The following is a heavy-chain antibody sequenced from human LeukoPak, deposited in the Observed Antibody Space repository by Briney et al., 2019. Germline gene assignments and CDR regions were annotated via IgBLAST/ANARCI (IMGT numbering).Heavy chain of an antibody. Sequence: GGSLRLSCAASGFTFTNYRMNWVRQAPGKGLEWVSSIVSSSANIYYADSVKGRFTTSRDNAKNSVYLQMNSLRVEDTAVYYCARGLCGGDCYDYWGQGNLVTVSS. V-gene: IGHV3-21*01. J-gene: IGHJ4*02. CDR2: IVSSSANI. CDR1: GFTFTNYR. D-gene: IGHD2-21*01. CDR3: ARGLCGGDCYDY.